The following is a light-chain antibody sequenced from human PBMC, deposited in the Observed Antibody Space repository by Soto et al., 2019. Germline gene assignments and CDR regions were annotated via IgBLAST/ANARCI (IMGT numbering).Light chain of an antibody. CDR1: QDIRDD. CDR3: LQEYNYPLT. V-gene: IGKV1-6*01. Sequence: AIQMTQSPSSLSASVGDIVTITCRAGQDIRDDLAWYQQKPGKASKVLIYVASSLQSGIPSRFSGSGSGTDFTLTISSLQPEDFATYYCLQEYNYPLTFGGGPKVEIK. CDR2: VAS. J-gene: IGKJ4*01.